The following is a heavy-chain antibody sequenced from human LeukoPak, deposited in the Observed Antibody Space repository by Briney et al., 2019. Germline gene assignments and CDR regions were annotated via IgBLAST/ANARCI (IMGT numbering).Heavy chain of an antibody. V-gene: IGHV3-66*02. CDR1: GFIVNSYA. CDR3: ARDRAEGKTWVEFDP. Sequence: GGSLRLSCAASGFIVNSYAMSWVRQAPGKGLAWVSLIYSDGVTQYADSVKGRFTISRDNSKNTLYPQMNSLRDEDTAVYFCARDRAEGKTWVEFDPWGQGTLVTVSS. CDR2: IYSDGVT. J-gene: IGHJ5*02.